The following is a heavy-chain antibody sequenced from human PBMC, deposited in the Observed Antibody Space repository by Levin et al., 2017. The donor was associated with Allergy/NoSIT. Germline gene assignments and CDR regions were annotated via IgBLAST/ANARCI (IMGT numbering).Heavy chain of an antibody. CDR3: AKDSWYSRGKHYDSSGYSDY. J-gene: IGHJ4*02. CDR2: ISYDGSNK. CDR1: GFTFSSYG. Sequence: GGSLRLSCAASGFTFSSYGMHWVRQAPGKGLEWVAVISYDGSNKYYADSVKGRFTISRDNSKNTLYLQMNSLRAEDTAVYYCAKDSWYSRGKHYDSSGYSDYWGQGTLVTVSS. V-gene: IGHV3-30*18. D-gene: IGHD3-22*01.